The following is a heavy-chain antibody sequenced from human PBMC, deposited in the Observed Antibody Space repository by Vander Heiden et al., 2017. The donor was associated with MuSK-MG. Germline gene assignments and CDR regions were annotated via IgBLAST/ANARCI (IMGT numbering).Heavy chain of an antibody. CDR2: IKQDGSEK. CDR3: ARDRHGSGSGYYGMDV. J-gene: IGHJ6*02. CDR1: GFTFSSYW. V-gene: IGHV3-7*01. D-gene: IGHD3-10*01. Sequence: EVQLVESGGGLVQPGGSLRLSCAASGFTFSSYWMSWVRQAPGKGLEWVANIKQDGSEKYYVDSVKGRFTISRDNAKNSLYLQMNSLRAEDTAVYYCARDRHGSGSGYYGMDVWGQGTTVTVSS.